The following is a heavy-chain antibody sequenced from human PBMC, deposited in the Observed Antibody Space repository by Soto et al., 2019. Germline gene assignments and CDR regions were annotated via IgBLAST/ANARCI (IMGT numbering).Heavy chain of an antibody. CDR1: GGSISTGGYS. CDR2: IYQSGST. CDR3: ARMNILTGYYFDY. Sequence: TLSLTCAVSGGSISTGGYSWNWVRQPPGTGLEWIGYIYQSGSTYYNPSLKSRVTISVDRSKNQFSLKLSSVTAADTAVYFCARMNILTGYYFDYWGQGTLVTVS. D-gene: IGHD3-9*01. V-gene: IGHV4-30-2*01. J-gene: IGHJ4*02.